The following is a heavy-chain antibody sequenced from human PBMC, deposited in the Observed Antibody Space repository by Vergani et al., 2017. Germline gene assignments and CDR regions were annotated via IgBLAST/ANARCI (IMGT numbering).Heavy chain of an antibody. V-gene: IGHV5-51*01. CDR2: IYPGDSDT. D-gene: IGHD2-2*02. Sequence: EVQLVQSGAEVKKPGESLKISCKGSGYSFTSYWIGWVRQMPGKGLEWMGIIYPGDSDTRYSPSFQGQVTISADKSISTADLQWSSLKASDTAMYYCARRRYCSSTSCYNGGRAFDIWGQGTMVTVSS. CDR3: ARRRYCSSTSCYNGGRAFDI. J-gene: IGHJ3*02. CDR1: GYSFTSYW.